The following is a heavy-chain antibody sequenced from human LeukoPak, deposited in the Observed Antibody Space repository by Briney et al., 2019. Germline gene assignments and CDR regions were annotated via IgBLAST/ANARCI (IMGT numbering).Heavy chain of an antibody. CDR3: AGNYDSWTGLNY. Sequence: GGSLKLSWAASGFTFSGSAMHWVRQASGKGLEWVGHIGNKVSNYATEYAASLRGRFTISRDDSKDTAYLQVNSLKTEDTAVCYCAGNYDSWTGLNYWGQGTLVTVSS. CDR1: GFTFSGSA. V-gene: IGHV3-73*01. J-gene: IGHJ4*02. D-gene: IGHD3-3*01. CDR2: IGNKVSNYAT.